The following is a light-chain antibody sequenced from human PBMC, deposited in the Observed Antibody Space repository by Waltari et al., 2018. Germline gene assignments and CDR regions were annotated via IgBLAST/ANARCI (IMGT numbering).Light chain of an antibody. CDR3: QQYDKWPLT. V-gene: IGKV3-15*01. CDR1: QSISSY. CDR2: DES. J-gene: IGKJ4*01. Sequence: EIVMTQSPATLSVSPGERVTLSCRARQSISSYLAWYQQNPGQAPKLRIHDESTRATSIPARFGGSGSGTEFTLTISSLQSEDFAVYYCQQYDKWPLTFGGGTEVEIK.